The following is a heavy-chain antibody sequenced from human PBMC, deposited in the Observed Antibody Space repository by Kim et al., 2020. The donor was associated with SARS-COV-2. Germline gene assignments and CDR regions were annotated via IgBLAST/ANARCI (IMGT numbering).Heavy chain of an antibody. CDR3: ARRGAPGIAAAGIDY. CDR1: GGSISSSSYY. D-gene: IGHD6-13*01. CDR2: IYYSGST. V-gene: IGHV4-39*01. J-gene: IGHJ4*02. Sequence: SETLSLTCTVSGGSISSSSYYWGWIRQPPGKGLEWIGSIYYSGSTYYNPSLKSRVTISVDTSKNQFSLKLSSVTAADTAVYYCARRGAPGIAAAGIDYWGQGTLVTVSS.